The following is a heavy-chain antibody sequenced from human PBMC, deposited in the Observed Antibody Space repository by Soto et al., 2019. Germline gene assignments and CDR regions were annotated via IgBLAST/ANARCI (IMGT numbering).Heavy chain of an antibody. CDR1: GFTVSSNY. D-gene: IGHD6-13*01. J-gene: IGHJ4*02. V-gene: IGHV3-66*01. CDR2: IYSGGST. Sequence: EVQLVESGGGLVQPGGSLRLSCAASGFTVSSNYMSWVRQAPGKGLEWVSVIYSGGSTYYAASVKGRFTISRDNSKNTLYLQKNSLRAEDTAVYYCAKEGYSSSPFDYWGQGPLVTVSS. CDR3: AKEGYSSSPFDY.